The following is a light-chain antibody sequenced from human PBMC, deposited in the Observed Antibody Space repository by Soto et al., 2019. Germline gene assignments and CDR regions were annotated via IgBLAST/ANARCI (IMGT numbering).Light chain of an antibody. Sequence: QSVLTQPASVSGSPGQSITISCTGTSSDVGAYDYVSWYQQHPGKAPKLMIYDVSNRPSGVSNRFSGSKSGNTASLTISGLQAEDAADYYCSSYTRSTTLVVFGGGTKLTVL. CDR3: SSYTRSTTLVV. V-gene: IGLV2-14*01. J-gene: IGLJ2*01. CDR1: SSDVGAYDY. CDR2: DVS.